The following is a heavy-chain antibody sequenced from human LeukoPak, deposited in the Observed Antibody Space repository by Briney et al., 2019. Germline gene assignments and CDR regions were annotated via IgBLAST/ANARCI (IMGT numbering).Heavy chain of an antibody. V-gene: IGHV1-69*04. CDR1: GGTFSSYA. CDR2: IIPILGIA. D-gene: IGHD1-26*01. CDR3: ARDYSGSYWLYYYYGMDV. J-gene: IGHJ6*02. Sequence: GASVKVSCKASGGTFSSYAISWVRQAPGQGLEWMGRIIPILGIANYAQKFQGRVTITADKSTSTAYMELSSLRSEDTAVYYCARDYSGSYWLYYYYGMDVWGQGTTVTVSS.